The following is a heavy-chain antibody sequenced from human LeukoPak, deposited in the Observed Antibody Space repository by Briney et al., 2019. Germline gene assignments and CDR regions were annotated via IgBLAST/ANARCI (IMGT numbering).Heavy chain of an antibody. J-gene: IGHJ6*02. CDR1: GGSISSYY. CDR3: ARSDILTGCGDV. Sequence: SETLSLTCTVSGGSISSYYWSWIRQPPGKGLEWIGYIYYSGSTNYNPSLKSRVTISVDTSMNQFSLKLSSVTAADTAVYYCARSDILTGCGDVWGQGTTVTVSS. V-gene: IGHV4-59*01. D-gene: IGHD3-9*01. CDR2: IYYSGST.